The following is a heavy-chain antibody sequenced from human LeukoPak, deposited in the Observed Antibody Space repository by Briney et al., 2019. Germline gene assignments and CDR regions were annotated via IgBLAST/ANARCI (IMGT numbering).Heavy chain of an antibody. V-gene: IGHV3-23*01. CDR2: LDNNGDNT. J-gene: IGHJ4*02. Sequence: PGGSLRLSCVGSGYTFTTYGMSWVRQAPGKGLEWVSGLDNNGDNTYYADSVKGRFTISRDNSKNTLYLQMNSLGVEDTAVYYCAKIAETSGTYGQGFDYWGQGTLVTVSS. D-gene: IGHD1-26*01. CDR1: GYTFTTYG. CDR3: AKIAETSGTYGQGFDY.